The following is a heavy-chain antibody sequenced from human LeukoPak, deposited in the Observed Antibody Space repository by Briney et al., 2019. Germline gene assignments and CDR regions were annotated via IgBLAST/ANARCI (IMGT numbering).Heavy chain of an antibody. CDR1: GFSFGDNW. Sequence: PGGSLRLSCVASGFSFGDNWMSWVRQASGKGLEWVANIKQDGSEKYYVDSVKGRFTISRDNAKKSLYLQLNSLRAEDTAVYYCARDGHPRIVVVPAAIPSAYNWFDPWGQGTLVTVSS. CDR3: ARDGHPRIVVVPAAIPSAYNWFDP. J-gene: IGHJ5*02. V-gene: IGHV3-7*01. CDR2: IKQDGSEK. D-gene: IGHD2-2*01.